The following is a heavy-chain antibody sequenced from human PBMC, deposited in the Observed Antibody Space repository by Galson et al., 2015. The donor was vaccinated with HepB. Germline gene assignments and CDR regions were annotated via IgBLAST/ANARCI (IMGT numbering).Heavy chain of an antibody. J-gene: IGHJ5*02. CDR3: ARGRMDTATYLETNWFDP. CDR1: GGSISSYY. D-gene: IGHD5-18*01. V-gene: IGHV4-59*01. CDR2: IYYSGST. Sequence: TLSLTCTVSGGSISSYYWSWIRQPPGKGLEWIGYIYYSGSTNYNPSLKSRVTISVDTSKNQFSLKLSSVTAADTAVYYCARGRMDTATYLETNWFDPWGQGTLVTVSS.